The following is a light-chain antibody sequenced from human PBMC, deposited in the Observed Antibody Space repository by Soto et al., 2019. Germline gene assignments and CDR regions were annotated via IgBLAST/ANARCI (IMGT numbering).Light chain of an antibody. J-gene: IGKJ1*01. CDR2: GTS. Sequence: EIVMTQSPATLSVSPGETATLSCSASQYVSNKVAWYQQKPGQAPRLLIYGTSTRATGVPARFSGSGSGTDFTLTISRLEPEDFAVYYCQQYGSSGTFGQGTKVDIK. CDR3: QQYGSSGT. CDR1: QYVSNK. V-gene: IGKV3-15*01.